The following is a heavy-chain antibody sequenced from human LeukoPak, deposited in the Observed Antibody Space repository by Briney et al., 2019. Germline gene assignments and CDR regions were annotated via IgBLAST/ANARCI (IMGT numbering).Heavy chain of an antibody. D-gene: IGHD1-14*01. Sequence: PGGSLRLPCAASGFTFSSYSMNWVRQAPGKGLEWVSYISSSSSTIYYADSVKGRFIISRDNAKNSLYLQTNSLRAEDTAVYYCAGSRTKLSHDYWGQGTLVTVSS. CDR1: GFTFSSYS. CDR2: ISSSSSTI. V-gene: IGHV3-48*01. J-gene: IGHJ4*02. CDR3: AGSRTKLSHDY.